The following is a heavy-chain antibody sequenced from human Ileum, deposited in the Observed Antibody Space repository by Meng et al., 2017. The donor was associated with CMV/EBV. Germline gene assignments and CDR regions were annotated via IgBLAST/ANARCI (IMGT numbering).Heavy chain of an antibody. Sequence: QVQLQQWGAGLFKPSETLSLPCAVSGEHLNGFFCSWIRQPPGRGLEWIGEVNNRGRTNYNPSLKSRLTISIDTSKRQLSLMVTSVTAADSAIYYCASGRLQFTPSALQHWGPGTLVTVSS. V-gene: IGHV4-34*02. CDR3: ASGRLQFTPSALQH. CDR1: GEHLNGFF. J-gene: IGHJ1*01. CDR2: VNNRGRT. D-gene: IGHD5-24*01.